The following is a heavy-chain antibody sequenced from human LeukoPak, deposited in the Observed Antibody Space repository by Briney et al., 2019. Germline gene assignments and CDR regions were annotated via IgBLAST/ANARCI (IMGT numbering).Heavy chain of an antibody. CDR1: GFTFSASY. D-gene: IGHD3-3*01. CDR2: INRGGSPI. Sequence: GGSLRLSCVASGFTFSASYMIWVRQAPGKGLEWLSSINRGGSPIYYADSVRGRFTTSRDNAKKSLFLQMNSLRAEDTAVYYCTRVSWRGEIYWGQGTLVSVSS. CDR3: TRVSWRGEIY. V-gene: IGHV3-11*04. J-gene: IGHJ4*02.